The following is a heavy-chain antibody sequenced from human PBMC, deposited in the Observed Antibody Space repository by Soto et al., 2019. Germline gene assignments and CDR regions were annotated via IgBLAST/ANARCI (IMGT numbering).Heavy chain of an antibody. Sequence: QVQLVQSGAEVKKPGSSVKVSCKASGGTFSRYTMTWVRQAPGHGLEWMGRIIPIFGITTYAQKFQGRVTINADESTSTAYMELSSLRSEDTAVYYCAREDRDRETGLVPAAIDGMDVWGQGTTVTVSS. D-gene: IGHD2-2*01. CDR3: AREDRDRETGLVPAAIDGMDV. V-gene: IGHV1-69*08. CDR2: IIPIFGIT. J-gene: IGHJ6*02. CDR1: GGTFSRYT.